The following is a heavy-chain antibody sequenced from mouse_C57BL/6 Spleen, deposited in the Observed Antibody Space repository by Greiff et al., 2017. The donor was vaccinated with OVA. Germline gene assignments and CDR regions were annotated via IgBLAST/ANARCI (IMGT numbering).Heavy chain of an antibody. CDR1: GYTFTDYN. D-gene: IGHD1-2*01. CDR2: INPNNGGT. CDR3: AREGITTASWYCDV. J-gene: IGHJ1*03. Sequence: VQLQQSGPELVKPGASVKIPCKASGYTFTDYNMDWVKQSHGKSLEWIGDINPNNGGTIYNQKFKGKATLTVDKSSSTAYMELRSLTSEDTAVYYCAREGITTASWYCDVWGTGTTVTVSS. V-gene: IGHV1-18*01.